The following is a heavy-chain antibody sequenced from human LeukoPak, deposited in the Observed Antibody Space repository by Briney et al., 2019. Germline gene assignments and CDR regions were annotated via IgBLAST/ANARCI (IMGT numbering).Heavy chain of an antibody. CDR1: GFTFSSYS. D-gene: IGHD6-13*01. CDR3: ARQQPVYGMDV. Sequence: PGGSLRLSCAASGFTFSSYSMNWVRQAPGKGLEWVSSTSSSSSYIYYADSVKGRFTISRDNAKNSLYLQMNSLRAEDTAVYYCARQQPVYGMDVWGQGTTVTVSS. CDR2: TSSSSSYI. J-gene: IGHJ6*02. V-gene: IGHV3-21*01.